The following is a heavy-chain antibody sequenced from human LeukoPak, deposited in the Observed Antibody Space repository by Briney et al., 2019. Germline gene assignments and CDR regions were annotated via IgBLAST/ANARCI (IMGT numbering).Heavy chain of an antibody. D-gene: IGHD3-22*01. CDR2: INSDGRST. CDR3: TRFLYYYDSSTYHDYFDY. J-gene: IGHJ4*02. V-gene: IGHV3-74*01. CDR1: GFTFSDYE. Sequence: GGSLRLSCAASGFTFSDYEMNWVRQAPGKGLVWVSRINSDGRSTNYADSVKGRFTISRDNAKNTLYLQMNSLRAEDTAVYYCTRFLYYYDSSTYHDYFDYWGQGTLVTVSS.